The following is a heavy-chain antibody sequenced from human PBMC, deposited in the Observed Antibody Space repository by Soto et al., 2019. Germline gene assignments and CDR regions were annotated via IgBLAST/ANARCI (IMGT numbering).Heavy chain of an antibody. CDR3: ARLAAAAGTEDYYYYYGMDV. J-gene: IGHJ6*02. CDR2: IYYSGST. Sequence: SETLSLTCTVSGGSISSYYWSWIRQPPGKGLEWIGYIYYSGSTNYNPSLKSRVTISVDTSKNQFSLKLSSVTAADTAVYYCARLAAAAGTEDYYYYYGMDVWGQGTTVTVSS. V-gene: IGHV4-59*01. D-gene: IGHD6-13*01. CDR1: GGSISSYY.